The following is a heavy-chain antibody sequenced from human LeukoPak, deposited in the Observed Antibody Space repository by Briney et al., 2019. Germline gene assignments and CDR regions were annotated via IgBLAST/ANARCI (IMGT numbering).Heavy chain of an antibody. V-gene: IGHV3-23*01. Sequence: GGSLRLSCVASGFTFSRYAMTWVRQAPGKGLKWVSVISGSDSRTDYADSVKGRLTISRDNSKNTLYLQMNSLRAEDTAVYYCAKDRGDYHDSGGFDYWGQGTLVTVSS. CDR2: ISGSDSRT. CDR3: AKDRGDYHDSGGFDY. J-gene: IGHJ4*02. D-gene: IGHD3-22*01. CDR1: GFTFSRYA.